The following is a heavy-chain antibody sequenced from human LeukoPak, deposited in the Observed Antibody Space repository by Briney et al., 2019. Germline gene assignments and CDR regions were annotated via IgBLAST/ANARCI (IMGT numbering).Heavy chain of an antibody. Sequence: ASVTVSCKASGYTFTSYDINWVRQAPGQGLEWMGWMNPNSGNTGYAQKFQGRVTMTRNTSISTAYMELSSLRSEDRAVYYCARDRFVAVAEYYYYGMDVWGQGTTVTVSS. CDR3: ARDRFVAVAEYYYYGMDV. D-gene: IGHD6-19*01. CDR1: GYTFTSYD. CDR2: MNPNSGNT. J-gene: IGHJ6*02. V-gene: IGHV1-8*01.